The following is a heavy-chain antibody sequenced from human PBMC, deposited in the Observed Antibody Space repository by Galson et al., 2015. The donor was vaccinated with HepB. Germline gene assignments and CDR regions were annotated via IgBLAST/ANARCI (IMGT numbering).Heavy chain of an antibody. D-gene: IGHD3-10*01. CDR3: AKDLISLSSGSSADY. V-gene: IGHV3-43*01. Sequence: SLRLSCAASGFTFDDYTMHWVRQAPGKGLEWVSLISWDGGSTYYADSVKGRFTISRDNSKNSLYLQMNSLRTEDTALYYCAKDLISLSSGSSADYWGQGTLVTVSS. J-gene: IGHJ4*02. CDR1: GFTFDDYT. CDR2: ISWDGGST.